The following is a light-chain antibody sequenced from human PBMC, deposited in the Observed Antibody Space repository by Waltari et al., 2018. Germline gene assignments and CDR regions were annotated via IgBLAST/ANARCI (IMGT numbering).Light chain of an antibody. Sequence: IQMTQSPSALSASVGDRVPISCRASQNIYSNLAWYQQKPGKAPKLLIYAASSLQSGIPSRFSGSGSGTDFTLTISSLQPEDSAAYYCQHYYDNPPTFGPGTKLDIK. CDR1: QNIYSN. V-gene: IGKV1-6*01. CDR2: AAS. J-gene: IGKJ3*01. CDR3: QHYYDNPPT.